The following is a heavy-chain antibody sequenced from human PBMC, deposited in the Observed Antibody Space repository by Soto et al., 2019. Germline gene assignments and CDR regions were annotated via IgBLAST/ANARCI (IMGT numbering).Heavy chain of an antibody. V-gene: IGHV1-46*01. J-gene: IGHJ4*02. D-gene: IGHD7-27*01. CDR1: GYTFTSYY. CDR3: ARARTGDFDY. CDR2: INPSAGST. Sequence: ASVEVSCKXSGYTFTSYYMHWVRQAPGQGLEWMGIINPSAGSTNYAQKFQGRVTMTRDTSTSTVYMELSSLRSEDTALYYCARARTGDFDYWGQGTLVTVSS.